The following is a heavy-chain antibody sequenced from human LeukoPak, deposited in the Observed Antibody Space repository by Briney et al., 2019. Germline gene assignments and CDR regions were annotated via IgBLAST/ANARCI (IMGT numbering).Heavy chain of an antibody. CDR3: ASGEIRCGSTGCYCGRNAGYFDY. J-gene: IGHJ4*02. CDR2: INHSGST. CDR1: GGSFSGYY. V-gene: IGHV4-34*01. Sequence: SETLSLTCAVYGGSFSGYYWSWIRQPPGKGLEWIGEINHSGSTNYNPSLKSRVTISVDTSKNQFSLKLSSVTAADTAVYYCASGEIRCGSTGCYCGRNAGYFDYWGQGTLVTVSS. D-gene: IGHD2-2*01.